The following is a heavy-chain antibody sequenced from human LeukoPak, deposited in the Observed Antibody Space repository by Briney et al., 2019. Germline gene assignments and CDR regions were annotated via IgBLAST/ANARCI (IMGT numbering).Heavy chain of an antibody. D-gene: IGHD3-22*01. CDR3: ARSREGTYYYDSSGYYYVPAFFDY. V-gene: IGHV4-31*03. Sequence: SQTLSLTCSVSGDSISSGGYYWSRIRQHSGKGLEWIGYISYSGSTYYNPSLKSRVTISVDTSKNQFSLKLSSVTAADTAVYYCARSREGTYYYDSSGYYYVPAFFDYWGQGTLVTVSS. J-gene: IGHJ4*02. CDR2: ISYSGST. CDR1: GDSISSGGYY.